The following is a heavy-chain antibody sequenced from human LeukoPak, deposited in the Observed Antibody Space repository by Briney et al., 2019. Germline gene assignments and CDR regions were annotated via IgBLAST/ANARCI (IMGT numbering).Heavy chain of an antibody. CDR2: IIPIFGTA. CDR3: ASSGAAAGTFGRY. Sequence: ASVKVSCKVSGYTLTELSMHWVRQAPGQGLEWMGGIIPIFGTANYAQKFQGRVTITADESTSTAYMELSSLRSEGTAVYYCASSGAAAGTFGRYWGQGTLVTVSS. V-gene: IGHV1-69*13. J-gene: IGHJ4*02. CDR1: GYTLTELS. D-gene: IGHD6-13*01.